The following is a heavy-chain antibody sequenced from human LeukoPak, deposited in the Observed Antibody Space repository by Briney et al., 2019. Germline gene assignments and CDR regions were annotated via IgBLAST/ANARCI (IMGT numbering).Heavy chain of an antibody. J-gene: IGHJ3*02. D-gene: IGHD3-10*01. Sequence: PGGSLRLSCAASGFTFSDYYMSWIRQAPGKGLEWVSYVSSSSSYTNYADSVKGRFTISRDNAKNSLYLQMNSLRAEDTAVYYCARALTMVRDGPGAFDIWGQGTMVTVSS. CDR1: GFTFSDYY. V-gene: IGHV3-11*06. CDR2: VSSSSSYT. CDR3: ARALTMVRDGPGAFDI.